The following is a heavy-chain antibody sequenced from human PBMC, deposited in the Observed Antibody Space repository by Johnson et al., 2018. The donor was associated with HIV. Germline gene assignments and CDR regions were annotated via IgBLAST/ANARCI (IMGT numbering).Heavy chain of an antibody. CDR1: GFTFSMYV. D-gene: IGHD2-21*02. V-gene: IGHV3-64*01. J-gene: IGHJ3*02. CDR2: ISSNGGST. CDR3: ARGTVCGGDCYSRAFDI. Sequence: VQLVESGGGLVQPGGSLRLSCAASGFTFSMYVMHWVRQAPGKGLEYVSAISSNGGSTYYANSVKGRFTISRDNSKNTLYLQMGSLRAEDMAVYYCARGTVCGGDCYSRAFDIWGQGTMVTVSS.